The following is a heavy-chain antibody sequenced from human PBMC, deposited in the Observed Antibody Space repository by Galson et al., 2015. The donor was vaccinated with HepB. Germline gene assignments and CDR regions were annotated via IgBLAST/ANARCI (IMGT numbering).Heavy chain of an antibody. CDR2: IKQDGSGE. CDR3: VRVGRWVRDWLDGMDV. Sequence: SLILSCAGSGITFSNYWMSWVRQAPGKGLEWVANIKQDGSGEYYVDSVRGRFTICGDNAKNSLYLQMNSLRAEDTAVYYCVRVGRWVRDWLDGMDVWGQGTTVTVSS. J-gene: IGHJ6*02. CDR1: GITFSNYW. V-gene: IGHV3-7*03. D-gene: IGHD3-9*01.